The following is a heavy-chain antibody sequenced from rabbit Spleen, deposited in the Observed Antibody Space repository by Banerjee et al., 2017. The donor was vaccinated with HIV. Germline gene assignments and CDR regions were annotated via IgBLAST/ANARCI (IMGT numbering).Heavy chain of an antibody. D-gene: IGHD1-1*01. V-gene: IGHV1S43*01. CDR1: GFSFSSSYY. Sequence: QEQLVESGGGLVQPEGSLTLTCTAAGFSFSSSYYMCWVRQAPGKGLEWIACIYNGDGATWYANWVNGRFTISRSTSLNTVDLKLTNLTAADTATYFCARDLTGVIGWNFGWWGQGTLVTVS. J-gene: IGHJ4*01. CDR2: IYNGDGAT. CDR3: ARDLTGVIGWNFGW.